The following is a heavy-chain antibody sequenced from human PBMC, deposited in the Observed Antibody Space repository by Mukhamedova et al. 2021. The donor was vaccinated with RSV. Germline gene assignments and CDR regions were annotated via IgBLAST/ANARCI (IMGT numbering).Heavy chain of an antibody. J-gene: IGHJ4*02. CDR2: ISWDGGST. V-gene: IGHV3-43*01. Sequence: VSLISWDGGSTYYADSVKGRFTISRDNSKNSLYLQMNCLRTEDTALYYCAKDSGYDSGCYFDYWGQGTLVTVSS. D-gene: IGHD5-12*01. CDR3: AKDSGYDSGCYFDY.